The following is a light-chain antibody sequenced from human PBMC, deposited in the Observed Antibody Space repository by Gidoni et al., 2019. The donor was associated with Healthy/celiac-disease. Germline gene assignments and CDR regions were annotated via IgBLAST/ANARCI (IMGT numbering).Light chain of an antibody. CDR1: QSVSSSY. CDR3: QQYGSSPGT. Sequence: ETVLTPSPATLPLSPGERATLSCGASQSVSSSYLAWDQQKPGLAPRLLIYDASSRATGIPDRFSGSGSGTDFTLTISRLEPEDCAVYYCQQYGSSPGTFGQGTKLEIK. V-gene: IGKV3D-20*01. J-gene: IGKJ2*01. CDR2: DAS.